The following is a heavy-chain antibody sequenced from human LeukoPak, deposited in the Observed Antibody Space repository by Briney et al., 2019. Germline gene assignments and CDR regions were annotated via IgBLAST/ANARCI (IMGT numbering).Heavy chain of an antibody. CDR2: INSDGSST. CDR3: VDPFGDALDI. D-gene: IGHD3-3*01. Sequence: GGSLRLSCAASGFTFSSYWMHWVRQVPGKGLVWVSPINSDGSSTSYADSVRGRFTTSRDNAKNTLYLQMNSRRAEDTGVYYCVDPFGDALDIWGEGTMVTVSS. J-gene: IGHJ3*02. V-gene: IGHV3-74*01. CDR1: GFTFSSYW.